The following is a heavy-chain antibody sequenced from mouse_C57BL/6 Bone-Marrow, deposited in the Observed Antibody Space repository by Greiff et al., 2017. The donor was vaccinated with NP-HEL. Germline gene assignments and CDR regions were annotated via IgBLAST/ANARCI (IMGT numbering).Heavy chain of an antibody. CDR3: ARHVLWYFDV. J-gene: IGHJ1*03. CDR2: ISSGGSYT. V-gene: IGHV5-6*01. Sequence: EVKLVESGGDLVKPGGSLKLSCAASGFTFSSYGMSWVRQTPDKRLEWVATISSGGSYTYYPDSVKGRFTISRDNAKNTLYLQMSSLKSEDTAMYYCARHVLWYFDVWGTGTTVTVSS. CDR1: GFTFSSYG. D-gene: IGHD5-1*01.